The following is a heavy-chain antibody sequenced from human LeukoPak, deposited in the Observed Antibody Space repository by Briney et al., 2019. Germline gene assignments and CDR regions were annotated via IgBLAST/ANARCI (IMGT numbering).Heavy chain of an antibody. J-gene: IGHJ6*04. V-gene: IGHV3-48*03. Sequence: TWGSLRLSCAASGFTFSSCEMNWVRQAPGKGLEWVSYISSSGSTIYYADSVKGRFTISRDNAKNSLYLQMNSLRAEDTAVYYCAELGITMIGGVWGKGTTVTISS. D-gene: IGHD3-10*02. CDR2: ISSSGSTI. CDR3: AELGITMIGGV. CDR1: GFTFSSCE.